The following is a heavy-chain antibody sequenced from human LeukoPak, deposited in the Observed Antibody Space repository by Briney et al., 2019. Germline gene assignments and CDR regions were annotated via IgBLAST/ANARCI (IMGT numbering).Heavy chain of an antibody. CDR2: IWFDGSNK. V-gene: IGHV3-33*06. D-gene: IGHD2-15*01. J-gene: IGHJ4*02. CDR1: GFTYSSYG. CDR3: VKDSGYAGYCSGGSCSTPDY. Sequence: PGRSLRLSCAASGFTYSSYGMHWVRQAPGKGLEWVAVIWFDGSNKYYADSVKGRFTISRDNSKNTLSLQMNSLRAEDTAVYYCVKDSGYAGYCSGGSCSTPDYRGQGTLVTVSS.